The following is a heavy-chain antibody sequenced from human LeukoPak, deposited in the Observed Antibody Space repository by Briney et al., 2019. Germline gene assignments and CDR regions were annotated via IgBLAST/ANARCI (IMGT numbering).Heavy chain of an antibody. Sequence: GGSLRLSCAASGFTFSNAWMSWVRQAPGKGLEWVAFIRYDGSNKYYADSVKGRFTISRDNSKNTLYLQMNSLRAEDTAVYYCAKDRWSHYYGSGSYTYYYMDVWGKGTTVTVSS. CDR3: AKDRWSHYYGSGSYTYYYMDV. CDR2: IRYDGSNK. CDR1: GFTFSNAW. V-gene: IGHV3-30*02. J-gene: IGHJ6*03. D-gene: IGHD3-10*01.